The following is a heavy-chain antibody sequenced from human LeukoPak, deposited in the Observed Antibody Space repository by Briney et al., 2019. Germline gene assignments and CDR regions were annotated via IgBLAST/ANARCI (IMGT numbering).Heavy chain of an antibody. J-gene: IGHJ6*03. Sequence: SETLSLTCTVSGGSMSNYYWSWIRQPPGKGLEWIGYIYYSGSTNYNPSLKSRVTISVDTSKNQFSLKLSSVTAADTAVYYCAREYRENVDPNSGYMDVWGKGTTVTVSS. CDR1: GGSMSNYY. CDR2: IYYSGST. CDR3: AREYRENVDPNSGYMDV. V-gene: IGHV4-59*01. D-gene: IGHD4-23*01.